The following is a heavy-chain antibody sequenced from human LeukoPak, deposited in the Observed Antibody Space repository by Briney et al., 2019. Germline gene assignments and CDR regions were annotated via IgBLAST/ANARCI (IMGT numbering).Heavy chain of an antibody. V-gene: IGHV3-23*01. CDR3: ANQGYCSGGSCYSDDWFDP. CDR1: GFTFSSYA. J-gene: IGHJ5*02. CDR2: ISGSGGGT. D-gene: IGHD2-15*01. Sequence: GGSLRLSCAASGFTFSSYAMSWVRQAPGKGLEWVSAISGSGGGTYYADSVKGRFTISRDNSKNTLYLQMNSLRAEDTAVYYCANQGYCSGGSCYSDDWFDPWGQGTLVTVSS.